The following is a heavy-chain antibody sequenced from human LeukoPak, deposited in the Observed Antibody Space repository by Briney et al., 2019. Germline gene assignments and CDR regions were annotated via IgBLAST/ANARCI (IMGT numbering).Heavy chain of an antibody. Sequence: SETLSLTCAVSGGSISSYYWSWIRQPPGKGREWIGNIYHSGTTNYNPSLYSRVTISVDTSKNQFSLKLSSVTAADTAVYYCARVVDTSMIDDAFDIWGQGTMVTVSS. V-gene: IGHV4-59*01. CDR2: IYHSGTT. J-gene: IGHJ3*02. CDR3: ARVVDTSMIDDAFDI. CDR1: GGSISSYY. D-gene: IGHD5-18*01.